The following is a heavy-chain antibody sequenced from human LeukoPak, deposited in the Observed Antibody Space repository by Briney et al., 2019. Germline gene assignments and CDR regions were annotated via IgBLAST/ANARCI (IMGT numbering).Heavy chain of an antibody. CDR3: ARLLDNDSSGDPDTFDM. V-gene: IGHV4-59*11. J-gene: IGHJ3*02. CDR1: GGSISRHF. Sequence: SETLSLACSVSGGSISRHFWSWIRQPPGKGLEWIAFIHYSGRTKYNPSLQSRVTISIDTSENNFSLRLTSVTAADTAVYYCARLLDNDSSGDPDTFDMWGQGTVVSVSS. CDR2: IHYSGRT. D-gene: IGHD3-22*01.